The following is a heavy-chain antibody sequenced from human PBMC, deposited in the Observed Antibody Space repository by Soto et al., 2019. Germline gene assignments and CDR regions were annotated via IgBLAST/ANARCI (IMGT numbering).Heavy chain of an antibody. Sequence: GGSLRLSCAASGFTFSSYAMSWVRQAPGKGLEWVSAISGSGGSTYYADSVKGRFTISRDNSKNTLYLQMNSLRAEDTAVYYCAKDPQLYYYYYGMDVWGQGTTVTVSS. D-gene: IGHD2-2*01. CDR3: AKDPQLYYYYYGMDV. CDR2: ISGSGGST. CDR1: GFTFSSYA. J-gene: IGHJ6*02. V-gene: IGHV3-23*01.